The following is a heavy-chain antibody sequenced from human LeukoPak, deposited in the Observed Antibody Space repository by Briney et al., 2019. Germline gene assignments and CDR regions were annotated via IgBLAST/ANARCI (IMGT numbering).Heavy chain of an antibody. CDR3: ARRVQYYFDY. D-gene: IGHD3-10*01. CDR2: ISGSGAST. J-gene: IGHJ4*02. CDR1: GFTFSSYA. Sequence: GGSLRLSCAASGFTFSSYAMSWVRQAPGKGLEWVSAISGSGASTYYADSVKGRFTISRDNSKNTLYLQMNSLRAEDTAVYYCARRVQYYFDYWGQGTLVTVSS. V-gene: IGHV3-23*01.